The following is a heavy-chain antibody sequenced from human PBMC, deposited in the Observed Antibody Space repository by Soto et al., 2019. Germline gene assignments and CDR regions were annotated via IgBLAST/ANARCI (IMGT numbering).Heavy chain of an antibody. Sequence: EVQLLESGGGFVQPGESLRLSCVASGFTFSLSAMSWVRQAPGRGLEWVSSISGGGGSTEYTDSVKGRFTNSTDNSKDTVNLQMNSLRAEDTAVYYCAKGPEYDILTGCDYWGQGALSPSPQ. D-gene: IGHD3-9*01. CDR2: ISGGGGST. CDR1: GFTFSLSA. CDR3: AKGPEYDILTGCDY. J-gene: IGHJ4*02. V-gene: IGHV3-23*01.